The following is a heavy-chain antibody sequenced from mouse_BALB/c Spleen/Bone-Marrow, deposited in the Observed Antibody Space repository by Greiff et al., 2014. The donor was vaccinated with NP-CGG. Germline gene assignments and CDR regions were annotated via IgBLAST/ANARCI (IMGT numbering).Heavy chain of an antibody. D-gene: IGHD1-2*01. CDR2: INPSTGYT. J-gene: IGHJ3*01. V-gene: IGHV1-7*01. Sequence: QVQLQQPGAELAKPGASVKMSCKASGYTFTSYWMHWVKQRPGQGLEWIGYINPSTGYTEYNQKFKDKATLTAGKSSSTAYMQLRSLTAEDSAVYYCARGKGYGYGWFAYWGQGTLVTVSA. CDR3: ARGKGYGYGWFAY. CDR1: GYTFTSYW.